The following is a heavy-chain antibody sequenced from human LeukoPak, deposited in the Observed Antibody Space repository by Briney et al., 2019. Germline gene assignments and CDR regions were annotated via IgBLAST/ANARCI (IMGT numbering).Heavy chain of an antibody. CDR1: GGSISGYY. Sequence: SETLSLTCTVSGGSISGYYWSWIRQPPGKGLEWIGYIYYSGSTNYNPSLKSRVTISVDTSKNQFSLKLSSVTAADTAVYYCARVLRYSSGSDWFDPWGQGTLVTVSS. V-gene: IGHV4-59*01. D-gene: IGHD6-19*01. J-gene: IGHJ5*02. CDR2: IYYSGST. CDR3: ARVLRYSSGSDWFDP.